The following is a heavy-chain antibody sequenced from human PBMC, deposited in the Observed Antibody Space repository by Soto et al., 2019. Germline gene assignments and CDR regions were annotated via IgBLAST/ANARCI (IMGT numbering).Heavy chain of an antibody. J-gene: IGHJ4*02. CDR2: IIPIFGTA. D-gene: IGHD3-10*01. CDR1: GGTFSSYA. CDR3: ARERDYYGSRSYFSGVGY. V-gene: IGHV1-69*01. Sequence: QVQLVQSGAEVKKPESSVKVSCKASGGTFSSYAISWVRQAPGQGLEWMGGIIPIFGTANYAQKFQGRVTITADESTSTAYMELSSLRSDDTAVYYCARERDYYGSRSYFSGVGYWGQGTLVTVSS.